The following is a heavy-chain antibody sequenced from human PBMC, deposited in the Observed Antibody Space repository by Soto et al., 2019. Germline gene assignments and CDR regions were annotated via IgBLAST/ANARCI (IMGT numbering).Heavy chain of an antibody. J-gene: IGHJ4*02. CDR3: AKDGAPRYCGRSTCHPAGAY. CDR1: GFTFSNYG. CDR2: PSFDGSHK. Sequence: QVLLVESGGGVVQPGRSLRLSCAGSGFTFSNYGLHWFRQSQVKGLEWVSFPSFDGSHKYYADSVKGRFTISRDNSNNMLYLQMDSLRAEDTAVYYCAKDGAPRYCGRSTCHPAGAYWGQGTLVTVSS. V-gene: IGHV3-30*18. D-gene: IGHD2-2*01.